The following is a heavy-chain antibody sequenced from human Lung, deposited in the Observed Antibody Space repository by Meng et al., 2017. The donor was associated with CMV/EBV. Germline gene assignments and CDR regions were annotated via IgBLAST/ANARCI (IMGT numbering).Heavy chain of an antibody. CDR2: ISCYNGDT. D-gene: IGHD6-19*01. J-gene: IGHJ4*02. Sequence: VQLVQSGAEVKKPWSSVKVSCKASGGTFSSYTISWVRQAPGQGLEWMGRISCYNGDTNYAQKLQGRVTMTTDTSTNTAYMDLRGLRSDDTAVYYCARDPSNTSGRYAYFDYWGQGTLVTVSS. CDR3: ARDPSNTSGRYAYFDY. V-gene: IGHV1-18*01. CDR1: GGTFSSYT.